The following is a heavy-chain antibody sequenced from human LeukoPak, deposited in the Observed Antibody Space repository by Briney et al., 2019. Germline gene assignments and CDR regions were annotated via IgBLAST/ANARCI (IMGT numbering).Heavy chain of an antibody. CDR3: AELGITMIGGV. D-gene: IGHD3-10*02. CDR2: ISSSGTTI. V-gene: IGHV3-48*01. CDR1: GFIFRTSG. J-gene: IGHJ6*04. Sequence: GGSLRLSCAASGFIFRTSGMNWVRQAPGKGLEWVSYISSSGTTISYAQSVKGRFTITRDNAQNSLTLHMNTLRADDTAVYYCAELGITMIGGVWGKGTTVTISS.